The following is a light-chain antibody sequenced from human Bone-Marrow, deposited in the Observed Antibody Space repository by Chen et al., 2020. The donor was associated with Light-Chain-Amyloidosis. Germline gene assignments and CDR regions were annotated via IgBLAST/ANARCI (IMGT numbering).Light chain of an antibody. CDR3: QVWDRSSDRPV. Sequence: SYVLTQPSSVSVAPGQTATLACGGNNIGSTSVHWYQQTPGQAPLLVVYDDSDRPSGIPERSSGSNSGNTATLTISRVEAGDEADYYGQVWDRSSDRPVFGGGTKLTVL. V-gene: IGLV3-21*02. J-gene: IGLJ3*02. CDR2: DDS. CDR1: NIGSTS.